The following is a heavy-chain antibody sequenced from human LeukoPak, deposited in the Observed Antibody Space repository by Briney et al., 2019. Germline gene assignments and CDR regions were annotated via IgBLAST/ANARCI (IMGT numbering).Heavy chain of an antibody. CDR2: IKGDESAR. J-gene: IGHJ4*02. V-gene: IGHV3-7*01. CDR3: ARDVGGSLDY. D-gene: IGHD1-26*01. CDR1: GFTFSTYW. Sequence: GGSLRLSCAASGFTFSTYWMAWVRQAPGKGLEWVANIKGDESARHQADSVKGRFTISRDNAKKSVYLQMSSLRGEDTAVYYCARDVGGSLDYWGQGTLVTVSS.